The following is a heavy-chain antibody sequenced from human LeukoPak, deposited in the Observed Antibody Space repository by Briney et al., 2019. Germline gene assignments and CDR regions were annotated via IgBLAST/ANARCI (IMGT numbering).Heavy chain of an antibody. CDR1: GFTFSSYG. CDR3: AKDVGYYDILTGRGDYYYYYMDV. D-gene: IGHD3-9*01. V-gene: IGHV3-30*02. CDR2: IRYDGSNK. J-gene: IGHJ6*03. Sequence: HPGGSLRLSCAASGFTFSSYGMHWVRQAPGKGLEWVAFIRYDGSNKYYADSVKGRFTISRDNSKNTLYLQMNSLRAGDTAVYYCAKDVGYYDILTGRGDYYYYYMDVWGKGTTVTVSS.